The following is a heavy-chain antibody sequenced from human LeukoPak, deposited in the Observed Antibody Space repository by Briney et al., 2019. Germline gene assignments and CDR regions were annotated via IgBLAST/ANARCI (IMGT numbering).Heavy chain of an antibody. V-gene: IGHV1-2*02. CDR1: GGTFTSYA. D-gene: IGHD6-19*01. CDR2: INPNSGGT. CDR3: GGVPVAGSLRYLVVV. Sequence: ASVKVSCKASGGTFTSYAISWVRHAPGQGLEWRGWINPNSGGTNYAQKFQGRVTMTRDTSISTAHKQLSKLRSDDAVVCFCGGVPVAGSLRYLVVVWG. J-gene: IGHJ3*01.